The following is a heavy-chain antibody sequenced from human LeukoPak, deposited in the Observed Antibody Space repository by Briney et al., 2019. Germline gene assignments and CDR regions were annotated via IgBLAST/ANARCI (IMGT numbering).Heavy chain of an antibody. CDR1: RGSLSSSTYY. CDR2: ISYNGCT. Sequence: SGTLSHTCTVSRGSLSSSTYYWGWIRHPPGEGLECITTISYNGCTYYNPSLKSRVTISVYTSKSQFSLKLSSVTAADTAVYYCARLAPDVREGDLLHFDYWGQGTLVTVSS. D-gene: IGHD3-10*01. V-gene: IGHV4-39*01. J-gene: IGHJ4*02. CDR3: ARLAPDVREGDLLHFDY.